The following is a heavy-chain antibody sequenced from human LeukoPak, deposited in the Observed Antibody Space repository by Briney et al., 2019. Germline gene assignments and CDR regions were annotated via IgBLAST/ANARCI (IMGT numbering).Heavy chain of an antibody. CDR1: GFTFSSYG. CDR2: IWYDGSNK. V-gene: IGHV3-33*06. CDR3: AKAGALGKNLSSYYYYMDV. Sequence: GRSLRLSCAASGFTFSSYGMHWVRQAPGKGLEWVAVIWYDGSNKYYADSVKGRFTISRDNSKNTLYLQMNSLRAEDTAVYYCAKAGALGKNLSSYYYYMDVWGKGTTVTVSS. J-gene: IGHJ6*03. D-gene: IGHD7-27*01.